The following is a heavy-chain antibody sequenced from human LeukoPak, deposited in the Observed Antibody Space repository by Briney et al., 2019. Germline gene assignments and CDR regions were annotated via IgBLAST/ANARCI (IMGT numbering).Heavy chain of an antibody. CDR2: LRPDGSEA. D-gene: IGHD5-24*01. J-gene: IGHJ4*02. CDR1: GFTFTSYW. V-gene: IGHV3-7*04. CDR3: ARDATRGGDFDF. Sequence: GGSLRLSCAASGFTFTSYWMAWVRQAPGKGLERVAKLRPDGSEAEYVDSAKGRFTVSRDNAKNSLYLQMNSLRIEDTALYYCARDATRGGDFDFWGQGTLVTVSS.